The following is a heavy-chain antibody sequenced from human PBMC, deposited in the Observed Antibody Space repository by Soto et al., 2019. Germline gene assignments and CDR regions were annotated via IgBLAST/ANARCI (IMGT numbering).Heavy chain of an antibody. J-gene: IGHJ4*02. D-gene: IGHD3-3*01. CDR3: VSSRRLYEWLFNY. Sequence: EVQLVESGGGLVQPGGSLKLSCATSGLMFSGSAMHWVRQAAGKGLEWVGRIRSKPNGYATDYAASVTGRFTISRDDSKETEYMEMDSLKNEDTAVYYCVSSRRLYEWLFNYWGQGTLVTVSS. V-gene: IGHV3-73*02. CDR2: IRSKPNGYAT. CDR1: GLMFSGSA.